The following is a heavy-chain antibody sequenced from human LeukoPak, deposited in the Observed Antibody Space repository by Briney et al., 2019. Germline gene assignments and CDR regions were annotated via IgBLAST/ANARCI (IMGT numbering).Heavy chain of an antibody. V-gene: IGHV1-69*04. Sequence: SVKVSCKASGGTFSSYAISWVRQAPGQGLEWMGRIIPIFGIANYAQKFQGRVTITADKSTSTAYMELSSLRSEDTAEYYCARGYSGYDYGYFDYWGQGTLVTVSS. CDR2: IIPIFGIA. CDR3: ARGYSGYDYGYFDY. CDR1: GGTFSSYA. J-gene: IGHJ4*02. D-gene: IGHD5-12*01.